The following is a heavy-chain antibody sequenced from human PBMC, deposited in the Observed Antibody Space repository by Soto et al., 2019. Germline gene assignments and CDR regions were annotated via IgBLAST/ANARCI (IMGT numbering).Heavy chain of an antibody. J-gene: IGHJ6*02. CDR3: ARTSGAGKYYYGMDD. V-gene: IGHV5-51*01. D-gene: IGHD6-13*01. CDR2: IYPGDSDT. CDR1: GYSFTSYW. Sequence: EVQLVQSGAEVKKPGESLKISCKGSGYSFTSYWIGWVRQMPGKGLEWMGIIYPGDSDTRYSPSFQGQVTISADKSISTAYLHWSSMKARDTAMYYCARTSGAGKYYYGMDDWGQGTIVTVSS.